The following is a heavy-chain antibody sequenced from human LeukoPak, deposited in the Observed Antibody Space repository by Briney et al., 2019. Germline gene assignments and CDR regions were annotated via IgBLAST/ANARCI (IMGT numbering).Heavy chain of an antibody. Sequence: ASVKVSCKASGGTFSSYAISWVRQAPGQGLEWMGWINPNSGGTNYAQKFQGRVTMTRDTSISTAYMELSRLRSDDTAVYYCATQSGYSSGWYYYYMDVWGKGTTVTISS. D-gene: IGHD6-19*01. CDR3: ATQSGYSSGWYYYYMDV. CDR2: INPNSGGT. CDR1: GGTFSSYA. V-gene: IGHV1-2*02. J-gene: IGHJ6*03.